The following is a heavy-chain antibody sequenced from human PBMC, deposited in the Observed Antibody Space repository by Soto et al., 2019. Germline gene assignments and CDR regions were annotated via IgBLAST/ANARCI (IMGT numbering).Heavy chain of an antibody. CDR1: GGSISSGGYY. CDR2: IYYSGST. CDR3: ARDWLRDAFDI. Sequence: PSETLSLTCTVSGGSISSGGYYWSWIRQHPGKGLEWIGYIYYSGSTYYNPSLKSRVTISVDTSKNQFSLKLSSVTAADTAVYYCARDWLRDAFDIWGQGTMVTVSS. V-gene: IGHV4-31*03. J-gene: IGHJ3*02. D-gene: IGHD5-12*01.